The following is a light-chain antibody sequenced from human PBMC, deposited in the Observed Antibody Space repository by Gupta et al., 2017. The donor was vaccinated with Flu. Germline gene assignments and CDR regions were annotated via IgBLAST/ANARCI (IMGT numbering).Light chain of an antibody. CDR1: QSVSSSY. V-gene: IGKV3-20*01. J-gene: IGKJ4*01. CDR2: GAS. Sequence: EIVLTQSPCTLSLSPGERATLSCRASQSVSSSYLAWYQQKPGQAPRLLIYGASSRATGIPDRFSGSGSGIDFTLTISRLEPEDFAVYYCQQYGSSPLTFGGGTKVEIK. CDR3: QQYGSSPLT.